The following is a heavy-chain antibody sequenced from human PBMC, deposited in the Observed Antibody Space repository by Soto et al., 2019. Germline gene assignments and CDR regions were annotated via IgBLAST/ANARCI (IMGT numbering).Heavy chain of an antibody. CDR2: ISSSSSYI. CDR1: GFTFSSYS. V-gene: IGHV3-21*01. D-gene: IGHD3-10*01. J-gene: IGHJ5*02. Sequence: GGSLRLSCAASGFTFSSYSMNWVRQAPGKGLEWVSSISSSSSYIYYADSVKGRFTISRDNAKNSLYLQMNSLRAEDTAVYYCARDVTMVRGVIGNWFDPWGQGTLVTVSS. CDR3: ARDVTMVRGVIGNWFDP.